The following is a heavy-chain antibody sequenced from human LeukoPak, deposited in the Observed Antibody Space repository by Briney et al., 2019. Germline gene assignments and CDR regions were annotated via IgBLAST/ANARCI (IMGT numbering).Heavy chain of an antibody. J-gene: IGHJ4*01. V-gene: IGHV3-21*01. Sequence: GGSLRLSCAASGFTFSSYSMNWDRQAPGKGLEWVSSICSGSTYIYYGDSVKGRLTISRDKAKKSLFLQKKRLRDEDTAAYYCARTDSIAAAGPQQDYGGEGTL. D-gene: IGHD6-13*01. CDR1: GFTFSSYS. CDR3: ARTDSIAAAGPQQDY. CDR2: ICSGSTYI.